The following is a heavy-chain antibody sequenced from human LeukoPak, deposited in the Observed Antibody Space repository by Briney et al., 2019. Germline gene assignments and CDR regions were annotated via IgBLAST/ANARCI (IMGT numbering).Heavy chain of an antibody. CDR2: IIPIFGTA. J-gene: IGHJ5*02. D-gene: IGHD3-3*01. V-gene: IGHV1-69*01. Sequence: SVKVSCKASGGTFSSYAISWVRQAPGQGLEWMGGIIPIFGTANYAQKFQGRVTITADESTSTAYMELSSLRSEDTAVYYCARDNHDFWSGYSPANNWFDPWGQGTLVTVPS. CDR1: GGTFSSYA. CDR3: ARDNHDFWSGYSPANNWFDP.